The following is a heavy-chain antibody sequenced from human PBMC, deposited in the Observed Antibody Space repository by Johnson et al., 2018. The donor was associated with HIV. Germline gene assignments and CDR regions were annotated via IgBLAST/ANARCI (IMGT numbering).Heavy chain of an antibody. J-gene: IGHJ3*02. CDR3: TTKSLGAFDI. Sequence: VQLVESGGGSVQPGGSLRLSCAASGFSFSSYALTWVRQAPGKGLEWVSGISGSGGNTYYADSVKGRFTISRDNSKNTLYLQMNSLRAEDTAVYYCTTKSLGAFDIWGQGTMVTVSS. CDR2: ISGSGGNT. CDR1: GFSFSSYA. D-gene: IGHD3-16*01. V-gene: IGHV3-23*04.